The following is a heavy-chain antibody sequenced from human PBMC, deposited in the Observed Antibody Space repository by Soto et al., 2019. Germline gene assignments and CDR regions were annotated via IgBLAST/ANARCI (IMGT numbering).Heavy chain of an antibody. D-gene: IGHD1-26*01. J-gene: IGHJ4*02. CDR1: GGSISSYY. V-gene: IGHV4-59*08. CDR3: ARQVVGATTYYFDY. Sequence: QVQLQESGPGLVKPSETLSLTCTVSGGSISSYYWSWIRQPPGKGLEWIGHIYYSGSTNYNPSLKSRVTISVDTSKNQFSLKLSSVTAADTAVYYCARQVVGATTYYFDYWGQGTLVTVSS. CDR2: IYYSGST.